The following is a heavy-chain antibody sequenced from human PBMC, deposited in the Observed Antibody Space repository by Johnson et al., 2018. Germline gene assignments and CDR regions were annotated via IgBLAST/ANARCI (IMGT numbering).Heavy chain of an antibody. Sequence: QVQLVQSGGGVVQPGRSLRLSCEASGFTFSNYGMYWVRQAPGKGLEWVAIISYDGSNKYYADSVKGRFNISRDNSKNTLYLQMNSLRAEDTAVYYCAKDQPQMGGTSRYYYYGMDVWGQGTTVTVSS. CDR1: GFTFSNYG. V-gene: IGHV3-30*18. CDR3: AKDQPQMGGTSRYYYYGMDV. J-gene: IGHJ6*02. CDR2: ISYDGSNK. D-gene: IGHD1-26*01.